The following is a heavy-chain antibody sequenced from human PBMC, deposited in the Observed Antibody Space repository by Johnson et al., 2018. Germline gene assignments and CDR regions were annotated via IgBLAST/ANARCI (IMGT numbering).Heavy chain of an antibody. Sequence: QVQLVESGGGVVQPGRSLRLSCAASGFTFSSYGMHWVRQAPGKGLEWVAVISYDGSNKYYADSVKGRFTISRDNSKNTLYLQMNSLRDEDTAVYYCSSRYLNDAFDIWGQGTMVTVSS. D-gene: IGHD1-14*01. V-gene: IGHV3-30*03. CDR1: GFTFSSYG. J-gene: IGHJ3*02. CDR3: SSRYLNDAFDI. CDR2: ISYDGSNK.